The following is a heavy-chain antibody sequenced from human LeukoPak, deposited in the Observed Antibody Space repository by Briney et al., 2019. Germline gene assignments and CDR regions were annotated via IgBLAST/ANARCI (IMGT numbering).Heavy chain of an antibody. CDR1: GGSFSGYY. V-gene: IGHV4-34*01. J-gene: IGHJ5*02. CDR3: ARAPLRYFDWSPDWFDP. CDR2: INHSGST. Sequence: KASETLSLTCAVYGGSFSGYYWSWLRQPPGKGLEWLGEINHSGSTNYNPSLKSRVTISVETSKNQFSLKLSSVTAADTAVYYCARAPLRYFDWSPDWFDPWGQGTLVTVSS. D-gene: IGHD3-9*01.